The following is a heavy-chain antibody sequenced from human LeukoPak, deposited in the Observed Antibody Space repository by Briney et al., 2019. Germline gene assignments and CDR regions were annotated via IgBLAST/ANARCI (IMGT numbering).Heavy chain of an antibody. Sequence: PSETLSLTCTVSGGSISSYYWNWIRQPAGKGLEWIGRIYTSGSTSYNPSLKSRVTMSVDTSKNQFSLKLSSVTAADTAVYYCARGFGFSGSGSDYWGQGTLVTVSS. CDR3: ARGFGFSGSGSDY. D-gene: IGHD3-22*01. CDR2: IYTSGST. J-gene: IGHJ4*02. CDR1: GGSISSYY. V-gene: IGHV4-4*07.